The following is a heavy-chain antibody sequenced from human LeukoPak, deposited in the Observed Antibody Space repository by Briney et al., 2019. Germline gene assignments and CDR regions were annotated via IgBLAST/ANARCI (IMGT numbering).Heavy chain of an antibody. CDR2: VSSDGGTK. V-gene: IGHV3-30*03. CDR1: KFTFSNYG. J-gene: IGHJ4*02. D-gene: IGHD3-22*01. CDR3: ARDKGDYDTSGSLFVF. Sequence: GGSLRLSCTASKFTFSNYGMQWVRQAPGKGLEWVAVVSSDGGTKYYADSVKGRFTISRDNSRNTMYLQMDSLRAEDTAVYYCARDKGDYDTSGSLFVFGGQGTLVTVSS.